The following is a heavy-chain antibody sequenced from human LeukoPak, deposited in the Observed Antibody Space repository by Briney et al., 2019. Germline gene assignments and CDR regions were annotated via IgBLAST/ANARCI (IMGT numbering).Heavy chain of an antibody. CDR3: ARDQTGTTGYVDY. Sequence: GGSLRLSCAASGFTFSSYEMNWVRQAPGKGLEWVSYISSSGTTIYYADSVKGRFTISRDNAKNSLYLQMSSLRAEDTAVYYCARDQTGTTGYVDYWGQGTLVTVSS. J-gene: IGHJ4*02. CDR1: GFTFSSYE. V-gene: IGHV3-48*03. D-gene: IGHD1-7*01. CDR2: ISSSGTTI.